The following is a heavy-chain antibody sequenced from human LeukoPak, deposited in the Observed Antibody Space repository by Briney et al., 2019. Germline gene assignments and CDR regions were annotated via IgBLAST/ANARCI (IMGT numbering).Heavy chain of an antibody. CDR2: ISTSGGST. Sequence: GGSLRLSCAASGFTFTSYAMNWVRQAPGKGLEWVSTISTSGGSTFYADSVKGRFTISRDSSKSTLPLQMNSLRAEDTAVYYCAKGTSWMNPYYYIDVWGKGTTVTVSS. J-gene: IGHJ6*03. D-gene: IGHD2-2*01. CDR1: GFTFTSYA. CDR3: AKGTSWMNPYYYIDV. V-gene: IGHV3-23*01.